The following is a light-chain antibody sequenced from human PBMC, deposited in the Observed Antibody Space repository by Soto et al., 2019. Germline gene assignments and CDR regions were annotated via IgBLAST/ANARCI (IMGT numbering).Light chain of an antibody. Sequence: QSVLTQPPSVSAAPGQKVTISCSGSSSNIGNNYVSWYQQLPGTAPKPLIYENNKRPSGIPDRFSGSKSGTSATLGITGLQTGDEADYYCGTWDSSLSAHVFGTGTKVTVL. CDR2: ENN. J-gene: IGLJ1*01. CDR1: SSNIGNNY. CDR3: GTWDSSLSAHV. V-gene: IGLV1-51*02.